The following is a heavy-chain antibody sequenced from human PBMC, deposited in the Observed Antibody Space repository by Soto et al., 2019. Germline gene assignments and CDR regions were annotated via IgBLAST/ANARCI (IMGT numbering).Heavy chain of an antibody. J-gene: IGHJ6*02. Sequence: SETLSLTCAVSGYSISSGYYWGWIRQPPGKGLEWIGSIYHSGSTHYNPSLKSRVTISVDTSKNRFSLKLNSVTAADTAVYYCARVDILTVYGCMDVWGQGTTVTVS. CDR1: GYSISSGYY. CDR2: IYHSGST. D-gene: IGHD3-9*01. CDR3: ARVDILTVYGCMDV. V-gene: IGHV4-38-2*01.